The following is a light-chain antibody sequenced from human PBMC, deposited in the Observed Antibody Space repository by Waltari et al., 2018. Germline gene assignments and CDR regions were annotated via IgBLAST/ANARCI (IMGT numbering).Light chain of an antibody. V-gene: IGKV1-17*01. J-gene: IGKJ1*01. CDR3: LQYGSYPRT. CDR1: QDIRNA. Sequence: DIQMTQSPSSLSASVGDRVTITCRASQDIRNALCWYHQKPGKAPKALIYGASSLQSGVPSRFSGSGSGTEFTLTISSLQPEDFATYYCLQYGSYPRTFGPGTKVEIK. CDR2: GAS.